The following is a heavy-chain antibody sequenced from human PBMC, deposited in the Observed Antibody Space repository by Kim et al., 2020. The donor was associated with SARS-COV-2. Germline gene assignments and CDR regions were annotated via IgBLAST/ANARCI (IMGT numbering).Heavy chain of an antibody. CDR3: ARERSGYYLAYFDY. Sequence: GGSLRLSCAASGFTFSSYAMHWVRQAPGKGLEWVAVISYDGSNKYYADSVKGRFTISRDNSKNTLYLQMNSLRAEDTAVYYCARERSGYYLAYFDYWGQG. J-gene: IGHJ4*02. D-gene: IGHD3-22*01. CDR1: GFTFSSYA. V-gene: IGHV3-30*04. CDR2: ISYDGSNK.